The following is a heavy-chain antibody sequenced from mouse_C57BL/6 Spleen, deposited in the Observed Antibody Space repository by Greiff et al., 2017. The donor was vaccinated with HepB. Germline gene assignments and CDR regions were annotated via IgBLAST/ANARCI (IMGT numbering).Heavy chain of an antibody. Sequence: EVKLVESGGGLVKPGGSLKLSCAASGFTFSDYGMHWVRQAPEKGLEWVAYISSGSSTIYYADTVKGRFTISRDNAKNTLFLQMTSLRSEDTAMYYCARVITTVVATYWYFDVWGTGTTVTVSS. J-gene: IGHJ1*03. V-gene: IGHV5-17*01. CDR2: ISSGSSTI. D-gene: IGHD1-1*01. CDR1: GFTFSDYG. CDR3: ARVITTVVATYWYFDV.